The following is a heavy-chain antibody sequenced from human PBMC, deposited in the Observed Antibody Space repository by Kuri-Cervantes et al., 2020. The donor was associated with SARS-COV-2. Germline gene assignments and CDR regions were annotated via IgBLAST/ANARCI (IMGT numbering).Heavy chain of an antibody. D-gene: IGHD2-15*01. V-gene: IGHV4-61*02. CDR2: IYTSGST. CDR3: ARDGLGYCSGGSCYSAFDI. J-gene: IGHJ3*02. CDR1: GGSISSGGYY. Sequence: SETLSLTCTVSGGSISSGGYYWSWIRQPAGKGLEWIGRIYTSGSTNYNPSLKSRVTMSVDTSKNQFSLKLSSVTAADTAVYYCARDGLGYCSGGSCYSAFDIWGQGTMVTVSS.